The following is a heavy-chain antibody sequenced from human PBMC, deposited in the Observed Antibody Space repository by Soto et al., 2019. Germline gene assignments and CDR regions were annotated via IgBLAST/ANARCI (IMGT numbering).Heavy chain of an antibody. CDR2: ISYDGSNK. J-gene: IGHJ4*02. CDR1: GFTFSSYA. CDR3: ARDSPRGSSSWYIFDY. D-gene: IGHD6-13*01. V-gene: IGHV3-30-3*01. Sequence: PGGSLRLSCAASGFTFSSYAMHWVRQAPGKGLEWVAVISYDGSNKYYADSVKGRFTISRDNSKNTLYLQMNSLRAEDTAVYYCARDSPRGSSSWYIFDYWGQGTLVTVSS.